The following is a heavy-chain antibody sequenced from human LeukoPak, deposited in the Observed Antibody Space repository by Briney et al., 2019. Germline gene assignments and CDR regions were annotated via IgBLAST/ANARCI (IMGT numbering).Heavy chain of an antibody. CDR3: ARRSGRYYDY. V-gene: IGHV1-3*04. J-gene: IGHJ4*02. CDR2: INTGNDNT. D-gene: IGHD1-26*01. Sequence: GASVKVSCKASGYTFTNYAIHWVRQAPGQRLEWMGWINTGNDNTKYSQEFRGRVAITRDTSASTAYMELSSLRSEDTAVYYCARRSGRYYDYWGQGTLVTVSS. CDR1: GYTFTNYA.